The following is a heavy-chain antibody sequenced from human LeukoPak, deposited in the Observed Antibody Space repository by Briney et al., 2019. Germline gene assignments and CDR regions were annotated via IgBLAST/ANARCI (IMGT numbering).Heavy chain of an antibody. CDR1: GYTFTSYA. Sequence: GASVKVSCKASGYTFTSYAMNWVRQAPGQGLEWMGIINPSGGSTSYAQKFQGRVTMTRDMSTSTVYMELSSLRSEDTAVYYCARDWVGATTFYAFDIWGQGTMVTVSS. V-gene: IGHV1-46*01. CDR2: INPSGGST. J-gene: IGHJ3*02. CDR3: ARDWVGATTFYAFDI. D-gene: IGHD1-26*01.